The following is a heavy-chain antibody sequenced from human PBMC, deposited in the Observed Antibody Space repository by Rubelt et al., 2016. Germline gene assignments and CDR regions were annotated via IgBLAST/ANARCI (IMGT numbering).Heavy chain of an antibody. V-gene: IGHV4-38-2*02. D-gene: IGHD6-13*01. CDR2: MYYSGST. Sequence: QLQLQESGPGLVKPSETLSLSCTVSGYSISSGYYWGWIRQSPGKGLEWIGSMYYSGSTYSNPSLKGRVSMSVDTSKNKFSRKLTPGTAADTAVYYWARQGLLEYSSSPDGIDYWGQGTLVTVSS. CDR1: GYSISSGYY. CDR3: ARQGLLEYSSSPDGIDY. J-gene: IGHJ4*02.